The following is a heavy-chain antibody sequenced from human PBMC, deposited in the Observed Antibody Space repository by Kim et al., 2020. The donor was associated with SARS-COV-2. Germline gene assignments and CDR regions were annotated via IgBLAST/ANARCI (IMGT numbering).Heavy chain of an antibody. V-gene: IGHV3-30*18. CDR2: ISYDGSNK. Sequence: GGSLRLSCAASGFTFSSYGMHWVRQAPGKGLEWVAVISYDGSNKYYADSVKGRFTISRDNSKNTLYLQMNSLRAEDTAVYYCAKALHGGILMGAFDIWGQGTMVTVSS. J-gene: IGHJ3*02. CDR3: AKALHGGILMGAFDI. D-gene: IGHD2-8*01. CDR1: GFTFSSYG.